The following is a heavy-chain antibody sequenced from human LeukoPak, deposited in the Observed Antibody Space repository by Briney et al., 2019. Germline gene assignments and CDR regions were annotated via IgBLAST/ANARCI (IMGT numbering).Heavy chain of an antibody. Sequence: PGGSLRLSCAASGFTMSSYAMSWVRQVQGKGLEWVSGISGSDGSTYYADSVKGRFTISRDSSKNTLYLQMNSLRAEDTALYYCAKDVIATITNGEYFFDYWGQGTLVTVSS. CDR1: GFTMSSYA. CDR3: AKDVIATITNGEYFFDY. J-gene: IGHJ4*02. V-gene: IGHV3-23*01. CDR2: ISGSDGST. D-gene: IGHD5-12*01.